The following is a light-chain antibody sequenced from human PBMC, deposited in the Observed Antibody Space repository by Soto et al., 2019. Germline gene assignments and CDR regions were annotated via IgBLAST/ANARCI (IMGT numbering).Light chain of an antibody. Sequence: EIVLTQSPATLSVSPGESATLSCRASQSVSRHLAWYQQKPGQAPRVLIYNASTRATGIPATFSGSGSGTEFTLTNSSLQSEDFAVYYCLQYSDWPPRYTVGQGTKLEIK. J-gene: IGKJ2*01. CDR2: NAS. V-gene: IGKV3-15*01. CDR3: LQYSDWPPRYT. CDR1: QSVSRH.